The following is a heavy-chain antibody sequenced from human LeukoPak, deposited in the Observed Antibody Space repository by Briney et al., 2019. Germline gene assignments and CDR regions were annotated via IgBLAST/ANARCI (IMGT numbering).Heavy chain of an antibody. V-gene: IGHV4-34*01. J-gene: IGHJ4*02. CDR1: GGSFSGYY. CDR2: INHSGST. CDR3: ARVSDLIMKRFDY. D-gene: IGHD2-21*02. Sequence: SETLSLTCAVYGGSFSGYYWSWIRQPPGKGLEWIGEINHSGSTNYNPSLKSRVTISVDTSKNQFSLKLSSVTAADTAVYYCARVSDLIMKRFDYWGQGTLVTVSS.